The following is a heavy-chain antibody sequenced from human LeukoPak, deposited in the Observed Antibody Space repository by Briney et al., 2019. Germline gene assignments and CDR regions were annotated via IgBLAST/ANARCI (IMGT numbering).Heavy chain of an antibody. CDR2: ISPNSGGT. CDR1: GFTFSGYY. V-gene: IGHV1-2*02. CDR3: AREPSGSGGYDY. J-gene: IGHJ4*02. Sequence: ASVKVSRKASGFTFSGYYMHWVRQAPGQGLEWMAWISPNSGGTNYVQKFQGRVTVTRDTSISTDYMEISGLTSDDTALYYCAREPSGSGGYDYWGQGTLVTVSS. D-gene: IGHD3-10*01.